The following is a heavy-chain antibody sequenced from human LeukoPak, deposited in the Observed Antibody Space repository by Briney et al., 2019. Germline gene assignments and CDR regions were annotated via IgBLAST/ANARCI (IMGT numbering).Heavy chain of an antibody. D-gene: IGHD6-6*01. V-gene: IGHV1-18*01. CDR2: ISAYNGNT. J-gene: IGHJ4*02. CDR3: ARGLIAARLLDY. Sequence: ASVKVSCKASGYTFTSYGISWVRQAPGQGLEWMGWISAYNGNTNYAQKFQGRVTITRNTSISTAYMELSSLRSEDTAVYYCARGLIAARLLDYWGQGTLVTVSS. CDR1: GYTFTSYG.